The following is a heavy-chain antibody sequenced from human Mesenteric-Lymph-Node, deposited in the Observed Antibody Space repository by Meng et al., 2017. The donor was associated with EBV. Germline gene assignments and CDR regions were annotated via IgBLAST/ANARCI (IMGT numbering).Heavy chain of an antibody. V-gene: IGHV1-69*06. CDR3: ARDREEYCSGGSCYGPGY. CDR2: IIPIFGTP. D-gene: IGHD2-15*01. CDR1: GGTSSSYA. J-gene: IGHJ4*02. Sequence: VQLVQAVAEVKKPGSSVRVSCETSGGTSSSYAISWVRQAPGLGLEWMGGIIPIFGTPYYAQRFQGRVTITADKSTGTAYMDLSSLRSEDTAVYYCARDREEYCSGGSCYGPGYWGQGTLVTVSS.